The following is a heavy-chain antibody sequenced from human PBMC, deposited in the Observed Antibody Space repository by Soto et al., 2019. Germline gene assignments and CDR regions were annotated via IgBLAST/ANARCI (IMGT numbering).Heavy chain of an antibody. Sequence: EVQLVESGGGLVQPGGSLRLSCAASGFTFSSHAMNWVRQAPGKGLEWVSYISSSTSNIYYADSVKGRFTISRDNAKNLLYLQMNSLRDEDTAVYYCARCILTASQSSGMDVWGQGTTVTVSS. CDR1: GFTFSSHA. D-gene: IGHD7-27*01. V-gene: IGHV3-48*02. CDR3: ARCILTASQSSGMDV. J-gene: IGHJ6*02. CDR2: ISSSTSNI.